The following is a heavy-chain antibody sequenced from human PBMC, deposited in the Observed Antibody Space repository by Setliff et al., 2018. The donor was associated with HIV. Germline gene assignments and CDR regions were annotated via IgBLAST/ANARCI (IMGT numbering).Heavy chain of an antibody. CDR2: IYPDDSDT. J-gene: IGHJ6*03. CDR1: GFTFTDYW. Sequence: GESLKISCKGSGFTFTDYWIGWVRQMPEKGLEWMGIIYPDDSDTRYSPSFQGQVTLSADKSINTTYLQWSSLKASDTAMYYCARQSGDYTVTTYYMDVWGKGTTVTVSS. V-gene: IGHV5-51*01. CDR3: ARQSGDYTVTTYYMDV. D-gene: IGHD4-17*01.